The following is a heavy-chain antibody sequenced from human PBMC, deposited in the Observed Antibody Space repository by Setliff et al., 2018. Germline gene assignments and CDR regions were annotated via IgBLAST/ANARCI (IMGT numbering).Heavy chain of an antibody. D-gene: IGHD5-12*01. J-gene: IGHJ4*02. CDR3: AREGRWDYNYPIY. CDR2: ISSSGAT. V-gene: IGHV4-39*01. CDR1: DDSFYSDYYF. Sequence: PSETLSLTCSVSDDSFYSDYYFWGWIRQPPGKGLEWIATISSSGATNYNSSLKSRVTLSRDVAKRQFALNLRSVTAVDTAVYYCAREGRWDYNYPIYWGQGILVTVLL.